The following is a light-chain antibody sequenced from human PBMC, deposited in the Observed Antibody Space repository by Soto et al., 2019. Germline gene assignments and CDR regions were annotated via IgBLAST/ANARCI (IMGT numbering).Light chain of an antibody. CDR3: AVWDDSLDGWV. V-gene: IGLV1-44*01. CDR1: SSNIGSHV. Sequence: QSVLTQPPSASGTPGQRVTISCSVSSSNIGSHVVYWYQQLAGTAPKLLMYNNNQRPSGVPDRFSGSKSGTSASLAISGLQSEDEADYYCAVWDDSLDGWVFGGGTQLTVL. J-gene: IGLJ3*02. CDR2: NNN.